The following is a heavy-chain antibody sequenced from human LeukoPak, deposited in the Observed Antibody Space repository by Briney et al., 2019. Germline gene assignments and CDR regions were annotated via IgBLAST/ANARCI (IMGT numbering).Heavy chain of an antibody. D-gene: IGHD1-26*01. CDR3: ARDPYSGGYSSYYYYYMDV. J-gene: IGHJ6*03. Sequence: GGSLRLSCAASGCTFSNYNMNWVRHAPGKGLEWVSSITSSSSYIFYADSVKGRFTISRDNAKNSLYLQMNSLRAEDTAVYYCARDPYSGGYSSYYYYYMDVWGKGTTVTVSS. CDR2: ITSSSSYI. V-gene: IGHV3-21*01. CDR1: GCTFSNYN.